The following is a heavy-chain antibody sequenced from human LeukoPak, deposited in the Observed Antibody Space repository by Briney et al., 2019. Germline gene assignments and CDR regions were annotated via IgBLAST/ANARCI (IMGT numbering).Heavy chain of an antibody. CDR1: GGTFSSYA. V-gene: IGHV1-69*04. CDR3: ARDAMIAPGGY. D-gene: IGHD3-22*01. CDR2: IIPILGIA. J-gene: IGHJ4*02. Sequence: SVKVSCKASGGTFSSYAISWVRQAPGQGLEWMGRIIPILGIANYAQKFQGRVTITADKSTSTAYMELSSLRSEDTAVYYCARDAMIAPGGYWGQGTLVTVSS.